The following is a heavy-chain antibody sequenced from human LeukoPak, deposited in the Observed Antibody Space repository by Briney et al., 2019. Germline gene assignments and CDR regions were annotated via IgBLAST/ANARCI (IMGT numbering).Heavy chain of an antibody. CDR1: GFTFSSYS. V-gene: IGHV3-21*01. CDR3: GLEHEYRYGYEFDP. CDR2: ISSSSSYI. D-gene: IGHD5-18*01. J-gene: IGHJ5*02. Sequence: GVSLRLSCAASGFTFSSYSMNWVRQAPGKGLEWVSSISSSSSYIYYADSVKGRFTISRDNAKNSLYLQMNSLSDEETALYCGGLEHEYRYGYEFDPWGQGTLVTVSS.